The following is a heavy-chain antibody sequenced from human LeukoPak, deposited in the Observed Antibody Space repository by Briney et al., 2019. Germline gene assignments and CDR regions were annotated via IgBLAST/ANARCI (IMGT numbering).Heavy chain of an antibody. Sequence: SETLSLTCTVSGGSISSYYWSWIRQPPGKGLEWIGYIYYSGSTNYNLSLKSRVTISVDTSKNQFSLKLSSVTAADTAVYYCARDALTGAFDYWGQGTLVTVSS. CDR1: GGSISSYY. J-gene: IGHJ4*02. CDR3: ARDALTGAFDY. D-gene: IGHD1-20*01. V-gene: IGHV4-59*01. CDR2: IYYSGST.